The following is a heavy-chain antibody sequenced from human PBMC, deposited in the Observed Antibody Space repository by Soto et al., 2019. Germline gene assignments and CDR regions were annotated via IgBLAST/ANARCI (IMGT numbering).Heavy chain of an antibody. D-gene: IGHD2-15*01. CDR3: ARDRVVGSGDPEDQYFQH. V-gene: IGHV3-11*01. CDR2: ISSSGSTI. J-gene: IGHJ1*01. CDR1: GFTFSYYY. Sequence: PGGSLRLSCAASGFTFSYYYMSWIRQAPGKGLEWVSYISSSGSTIYYADSVKGRFTISRDNAKNSLYLQMNSLRAEDTAVYYCARDRVVGSGDPEDQYFQHWGQGTLVTVSS.